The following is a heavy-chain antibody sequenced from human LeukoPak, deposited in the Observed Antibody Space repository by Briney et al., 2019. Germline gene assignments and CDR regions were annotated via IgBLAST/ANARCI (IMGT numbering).Heavy chain of an antibody. J-gene: IGHJ4*02. CDR2: ISGGGGTT. D-gene: IGHD1-1*01. Sequence: PGGSLRLSCAASGFTFSSYGMSWVRQAPGKGLEWVSGISGGGGTTYYADSVKGRFTISRDNSKNTLYLQMNSLRAEDTAVYYCAKQFTYNDYWGQGTLVTVSS. CDR1: GFTFSSYG. CDR3: AKQFTYNDY. V-gene: IGHV3-23*01.